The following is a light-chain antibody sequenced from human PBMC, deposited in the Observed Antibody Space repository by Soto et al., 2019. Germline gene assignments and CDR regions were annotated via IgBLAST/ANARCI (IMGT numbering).Light chain of an antibody. CDR3: QHHNNWPPYT. CDR2: GAS. V-gene: IGKV3-15*01. J-gene: IGKJ2*01. CDR1: QSVGSD. Sequence: EIVMTQSPAILSVSPGEGATLSCRASQSVGSDLAWYQQKPGQPPRLLIYGASTRATGIPARFSGGGSGTDFTLTISSLHSEDFAVYYCQHHNNWPPYTFGQGTKVDI.